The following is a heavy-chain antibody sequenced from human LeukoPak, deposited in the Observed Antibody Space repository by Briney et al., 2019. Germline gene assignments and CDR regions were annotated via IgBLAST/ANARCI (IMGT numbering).Heavy chain of an antibody. D-gene: IGHD6-19*01. CDR1: GFTFSSYA. Sequence: GGSLRLSCAASGFTFSSYAMSWVRQAPGKGLEWVSAISGGGGSTYYADSVKGRFTISRDNSKNTLYLQMSSLRAEDTAVYYCAKDPTRGSSGWYYFDYWGQGTLVTVSS. V-gene: IGHV3-23*01. J-gene: IGHJ4*02. CDR3: AKDPTRGSSGWYYFDY. CDR2: ISGGGGST.